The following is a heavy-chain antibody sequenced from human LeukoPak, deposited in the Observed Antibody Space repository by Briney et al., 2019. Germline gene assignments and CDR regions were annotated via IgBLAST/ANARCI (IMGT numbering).Heavy chain of an antibody. Sequence: PGGSLRLSCAASGFTFRSYETYWVRQAPGKGLEWLSYISSSGSTIYYADSVKGRFTISRDNAKNSLYLQMNSLRVEDTAVYYCTRTTVTINAFDPWGQGTLVTVSS. D-gene: IGHD4-17*01. V-gene: IGHV3-48*03. CDR3: TRTTVTINAFDP. J-gene: IGHJ5*02. CDR2: ISSSGSTI. CDR1: GFTFRSYE.